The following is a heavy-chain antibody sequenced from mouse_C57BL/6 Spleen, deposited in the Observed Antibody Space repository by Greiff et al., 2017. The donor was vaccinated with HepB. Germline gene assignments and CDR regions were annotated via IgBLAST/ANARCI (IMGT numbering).Heavy chain of an antibody. CDR1: GYTFTSYW. CDR3: ARPLYGNPSFAY. J-gene: IGHJ3*01. V-gene: IGHV1-59*01. D-gene: IGHD2-1*01. CDR2: IDPSDSYT. Sequence: VQLQQPGAELVRPGTSVKLSCKASGYTFTSYWMHWVKQRPGQGLEWIGVIDPSDSYTNYNQKFKGKATLTVDTSSSTAYMQLSSLTSEDSAVYYCARPLYGNPSFAYWGQGTLVTVSA.